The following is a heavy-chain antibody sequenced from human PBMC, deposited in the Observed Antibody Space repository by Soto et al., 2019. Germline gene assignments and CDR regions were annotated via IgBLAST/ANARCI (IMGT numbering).Heavy chain of an antibody. CDR2: ISGSGGST. Sequence: PGGSLRLSCAASGFTFSSYAMSWVRQAPGKGLEWVSAISGSGGSTYYADSVKGRFTISRDNSNNTLYLQTNSLRAEDTAVYYCAKDDIVVVPAAIWSENYWGQGTLATVSS. CDR1: GFTFSSYA. J-gene: IGHJ4*02. CDR3: AKDDIVVVPAAIWSENY. V-gene: IGHV3-23*01. D-gene: IGHD2-2*01.